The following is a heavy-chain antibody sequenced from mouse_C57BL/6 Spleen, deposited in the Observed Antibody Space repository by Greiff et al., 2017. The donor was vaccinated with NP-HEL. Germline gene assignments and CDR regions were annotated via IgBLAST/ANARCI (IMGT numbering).Heavy chain of an antibody. CDR1: GYTFTSYW. V-gene: IGHV1-59*01. Sequence: QVQLQQPGAELVRPGPSVKLSCKASGYTFTSYWMHWVKQRPGQGLEWIGVIDPSDSYTNYNQKFKGKATLTVDTSSSTAYMQLSSLTSEDSSVYYCARFTTVVATDWYFDVWGTGTTVTVSS. J-gene: IGHJ1*03. CDR2: IDPSDSYT. CDR3: ARFTTVVATDWYFDV. D-gene: IGHD1-1*01.